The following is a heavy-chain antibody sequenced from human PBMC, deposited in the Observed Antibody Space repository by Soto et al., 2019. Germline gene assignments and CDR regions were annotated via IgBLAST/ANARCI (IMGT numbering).Heavy chain of an antibody. J-gene: IGHJ5*02. Sequence: QVQLVQSGAEVKKPGASVKVSCKASGYTFTSYGISWVRQAPGQGLEWMGWNSAYNGNTNYAQKLQGGVTMTTDTSTSTASMELRSMRSNATAVYYCPRDVCIRPSCYVSSWGQGTLVTFSS. CDR3: PRDVCIRPSCYVSS. CDR2: NSAYNGNT. CDR1: GYTFTSYG. V-gene: IGHV1-18*01. D-gene: IGHD2-2*01.